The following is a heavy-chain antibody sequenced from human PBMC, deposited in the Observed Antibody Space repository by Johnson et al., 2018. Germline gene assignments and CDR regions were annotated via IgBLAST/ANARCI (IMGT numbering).Heavy chain of an antibody. CDR2: ISDRGDYI. CDR1: GFAFSSYG. Sequence: VQLVQSGGGLVKPGVSLRLSCAASGFAFSSYGMNWVRQAPGKGLEWVSFISDRGDYIYDAAPVKGRFTISRDHTKNSASLQMHSLRVEDTAVYYCTRDFYYYGMDVWGQGTTVTVS. J-gene: IGHJ6*02. V-gene: IGHV3-21*01. CDR3: TRDFYYYGMDV.